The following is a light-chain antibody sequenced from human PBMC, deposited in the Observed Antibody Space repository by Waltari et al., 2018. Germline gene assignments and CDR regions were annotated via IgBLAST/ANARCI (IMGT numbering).Light chain of an antibody. CDR3: SSYTTSSAPGV. V-gene: IGLV2-14*01. J-gene: IGLJ1*01. Sequence: QSALTQPASVSGSPGQSIPIPCPATDSDVDAYDFFPWYQQPPGKAPHLIIYEVSNRPSGISNRFSASKSGNTASLTISGLQAEDEADYYCSSYTTSSAPGVFGTGTRVTVL. CDR2: EVS. CDR1: DSDVDAYDF.